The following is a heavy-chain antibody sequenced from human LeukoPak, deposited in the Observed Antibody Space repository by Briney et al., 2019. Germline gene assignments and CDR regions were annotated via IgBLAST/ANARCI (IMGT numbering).Heavy chain of an antibody. J-gene: IGHJ4*02. CDR1: VFTFSSYG. D-gene: IGHD6-19*01. Sequence: GGSLILSCTTSVFTFSSYGKHWLRQAPDKALEWVVHISYDGSNKYYADSVKSRFTISRDNSKNPLDLQMNSLRAADTAMYYCAKDARRSSGWYFFDHWGQGTLVTVSS. CDR2: ISYDGSNK. CDR3: AKDARRSSGWYFFDH. V-gene: IGHV3-30*18.